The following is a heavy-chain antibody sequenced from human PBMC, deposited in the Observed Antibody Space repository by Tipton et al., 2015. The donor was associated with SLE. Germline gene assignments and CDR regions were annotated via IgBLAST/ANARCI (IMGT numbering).Heavy chain of an antibody. CDR2: ISSSGSTI. CDR3: AKAQSGSGSNFDY. Sequence: SLRLSCAASGFTVSSNYMSWVRQAPGKGLEWVSYISSSGSTIYYADSVKGRFTISRDNSKNTLYLQMNSLRAEDTAVYYCAKAQSGSGSNFDYWGQGTLVTVSS. CDR1: GFTVSSNY. V-gene: IGHV3-11*04. D-gene: IGHD3-10*01. J-gene: IGHJ4*02.